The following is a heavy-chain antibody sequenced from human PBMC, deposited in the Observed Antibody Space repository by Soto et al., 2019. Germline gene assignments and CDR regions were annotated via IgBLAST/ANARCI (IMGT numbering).Heavy chain of an antibody. CDR1: GFTFSSYG. CDR3: ARDGVSAARSTDHWVDP. CDR2: IWYDGSNK. D-gene: IGHD2-2*01. V-gene: IGHV3-33*01. J-gene: IGHJ5*02. Sequence: QVQLVESGGGVVQPGRSLRLSCAASGFTFSSYGMHWVRQAPGKGLEWVAVIWYDGSNKYYADSVKGRFTISRDNYKNTLYLQMNSVRAEDTAVYYCARDGVSAARSTDHWVDPWGQGTRVTVSS.